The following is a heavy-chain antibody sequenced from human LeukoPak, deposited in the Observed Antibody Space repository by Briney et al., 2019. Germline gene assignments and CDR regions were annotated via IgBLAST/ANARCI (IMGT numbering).Heavy chain of an antibody. CDR3: ARSGNYDC. J-gene: IGHJ4*02. Sequence: GGSLRLSCAASGFXFSSYSISWVRQAPGKGLEWVSYISSTSSTIYYADSVKGRFTISRDNAKNLLYLQMNSLRDEDTALYYCARSGNYDCWGQGTLVTVSS. V-gene: IGHV3-48*02. D-gene: IGHD1-1*01. CDR1: GFXFSSYS. CDR2: ISSTSSTI.